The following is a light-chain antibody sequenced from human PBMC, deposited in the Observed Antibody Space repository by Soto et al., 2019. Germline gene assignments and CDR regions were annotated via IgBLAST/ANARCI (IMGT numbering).Light chain of an antibody. V-gene: IGKV3-20*01. Sequence: EIVLTQSPGTLSLSPGDRVTLSCRASQSVSSNYLAWYQQKPGQAPRLLIYATSSRATGIPDRFSGSGSGTDFTLTTSRLEPEDFAMYYFQQYGDYNSPRYSFGQGIRLEI. J-gene: IGKJ2*03. CDR1: QSVSSNY. CDR3: QQYGDYNSPRYS. CDR2: ATS.